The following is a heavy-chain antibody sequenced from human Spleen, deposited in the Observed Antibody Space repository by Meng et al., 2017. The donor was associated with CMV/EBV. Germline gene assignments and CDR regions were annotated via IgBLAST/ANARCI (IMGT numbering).Heavy chain of an antibody. CDR2: ISYDGSNK. CDR3: ARDGYQYYFDY. J-gene: IGHJ4*02. V-gene: IGHV3-30-3*01. D-gene: IGHD5-12*01. Sequence: GESLKISCAASGFTFSSYAMHWVRQAPGKGLEWVAVISYDGSNKYYADSVKGRFTISRDNSKNTLYLQMNSLRAEDTAVYYCARDGYQYYFDYWGQGTLVTVS. CDR1: GFTFSSYA.